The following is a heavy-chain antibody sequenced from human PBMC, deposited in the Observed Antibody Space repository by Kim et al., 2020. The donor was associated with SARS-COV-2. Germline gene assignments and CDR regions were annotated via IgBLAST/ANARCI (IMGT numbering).Heavy chain of an antibody. J-gene: IGHJ3*02. D-gene: IGHD3-3*01. V-gene: IGHV4-4*07. CDR1: GGSISSYY. Sequence: SETLSLTCTVSGGSISSYYWSWIRQPAGKGLEWIGRIYTSGSTNYNPSLKSRVTMSVDTSKNQFSLKLSSVTAADTAVYYCARSQKYYDFWSGQPYDAFDIWGQGTMVTVSS. CDR2: IYTSGST. CDR3: ARSQKYYDFWSGQPYDAFDI.